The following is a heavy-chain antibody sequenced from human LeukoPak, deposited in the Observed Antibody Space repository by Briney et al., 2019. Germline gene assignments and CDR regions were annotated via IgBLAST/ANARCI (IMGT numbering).Heavy chain of an antibody. V-gene: IGHV1-8*02. J-gene: IGHJ5*02. Sequence: APVKVSCKASGYTFSSYGISWVRQAPGQGLEWMGWMNPNSGNTGYAQKFQGRVTMTRNTSISTAYMELSSLRSDDTAVYYCARDLTRIKSSGWYFIRFDPWGQGTLVTVSS. CDR2: MNPNSGNT. CDR3: ARDLTRIKSSGWYFIRFDP. D-gene: IGHD6-19*01. CDR1: GYTFSSYG.